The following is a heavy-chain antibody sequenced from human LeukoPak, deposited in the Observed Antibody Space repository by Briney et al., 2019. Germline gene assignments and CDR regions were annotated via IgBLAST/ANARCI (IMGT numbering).Heavy chain of an antibody. CDR2: ISGSGGST. CDR1: GFTFSSYA. Sequence: GESLRLSCAASGFTFSSYAMSWVRQAPGKGLEWVSAISGSGGSTYYADSVKGRFTISRDNSKNTLYLQMNSRRAEDTAVYYCAKGNSVVAGGGFFDYWGQGTLVTVSS. V-gene: IGHV3-23*01. D-gene: IGHD6-19*01. CDR3: AKGNSVVAGGGFFDY. J-gene: IGHJ4*02.